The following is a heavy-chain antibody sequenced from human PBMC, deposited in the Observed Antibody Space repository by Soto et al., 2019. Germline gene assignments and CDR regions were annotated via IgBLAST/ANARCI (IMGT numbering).Heavy chain of an antibody. CDR2: IIPIFGTA. Sequence: VKVSCKASGCTISRYAISGVLQSPLQGLEWMGGIIPIFGTANYAQKFQGRVTITADKSTSTAYMELSSLRSEDTAVYYCARDAFPGIAVAGTVFDYWGQGTLVTVSS. CDR1: GCTISRYA. V-gene: IGHV1-69*13. D-gene: IGHD6-19*01. CDR3: ARDAFPGIAVAGTVFDY. J-gene: IGHJ4*02.